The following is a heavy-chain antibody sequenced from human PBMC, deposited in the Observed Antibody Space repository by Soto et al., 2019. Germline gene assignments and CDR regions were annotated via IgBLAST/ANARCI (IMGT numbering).Heavy chain of an antibody. D-gene: IGHD3-10*01. CDR3: AIGSYGDY. CDR2: LSAHNGNT. J-gene: IGHJ4*02. CDR1: GYTFTSYG. Sequence: QVHLVQSGAEVKKPGASVKVSCKASGYTFTSYGITWVRQAPGQGLEWMGWLSAHNGNTDSAQKLQGRGIVTRDTATSTAYMELRSLRSDDTAVYYFAIGSYGDYWGQGALVTVS. V-gene: IGHV1-18*01.